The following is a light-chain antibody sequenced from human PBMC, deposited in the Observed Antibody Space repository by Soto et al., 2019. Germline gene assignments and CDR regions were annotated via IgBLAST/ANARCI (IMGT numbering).Light chain of an antibody. CDR2: DAS. V-gene: IGKV3-20*01. CDR3: QQYGSTPLP. CDR1: QSVKNNY. J-gene: IGKJ4*01. Sequence: EIVLKQSPDTLSLSPGERATLSCRASQSVKNNYLAWYQQKPGQAPRFLIYDASSRATGIPDRFSGSGSGTDFTLTISRLEPEDFAVYYCQQYGSTPLPCGGGTKVDIK.